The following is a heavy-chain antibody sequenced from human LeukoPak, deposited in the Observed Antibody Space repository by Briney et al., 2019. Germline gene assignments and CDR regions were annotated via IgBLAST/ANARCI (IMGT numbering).Heavy chain of an antibody. J-gene: IGHJ3*01. CDR1: EFTLSSYW. Sequence: PGGSLRLSCAASEFTLSSYWINWVRQAPGKGAEWVARIYPDGSQKKYADSVKGRFTISRDNARNSLYLQMNSLRDNDTAVYYCARGASQNVFDFWGQGTTVIVSS. V-gene: IGHV3-7*01. CDR2: IYPDGSQK. CDR3: ARGASQNVFDF.